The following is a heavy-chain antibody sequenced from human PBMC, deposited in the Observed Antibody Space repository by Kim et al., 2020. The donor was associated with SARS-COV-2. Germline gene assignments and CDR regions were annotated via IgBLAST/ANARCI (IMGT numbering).Heavy chain of an antibody. CDR2: ISGAGVTT. CDR1: GFSLSGYG. Sequence: GGSLRLSCAASGFSLSGYGMNWVRQAPGKGLEWVSAISGAGVTTYYADSVKGRFTISRDKSRSTVSLQMNSLRVEDTAVYYCARIPNYANYPNWFDPWGQGTLVTVSS. V-gene: IGHV3-23*01. D-gene: IGHD3-16*01. CDR3: ARIPNYANYPNWFDP. J-gene: IGHJ5*02.